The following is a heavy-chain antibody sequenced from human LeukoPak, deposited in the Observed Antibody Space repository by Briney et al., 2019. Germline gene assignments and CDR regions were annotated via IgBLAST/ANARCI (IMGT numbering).Heavy chain of an antibody. V-gene: IGHV4-59*12. CDR3: ARGQVVAAAGTAFDI. J-gene: IGHJ3*02. CDR2: IYYSGST. D-gene: IGHD6-13*01. CDR1: GGSFSGYY. Sequence: SETLSLTCAVYGGSFSGYYWSWIRQPPGKGLEWIGNIYYSGSTNYNPSLKSRVTISVDTSKNQFSLKLSSVTAADTAVYYCARGQVVAAAGTAFDIWGQGTMVTVSS.